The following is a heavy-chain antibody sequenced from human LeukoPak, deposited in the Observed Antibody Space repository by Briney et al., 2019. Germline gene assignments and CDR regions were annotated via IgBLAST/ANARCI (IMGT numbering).Heavy chain of an antibody. CDR1: GGPVNNYY. J-gene: IGHJ3*02. D-gene: IGHD2-15*01. Sequence: SETLFLTCIVSGGPVNNYYWSWIRQPPGKGLEWIGYIYYSGSTNYNPSLKSRVTISVDASKNQVSLKLSSVTAADTAVYYCAAAPFGAFDIWGQGTMVTVSS. CDR2: IYYSGST. CDR3: AAAPFGAFDI. V-gene: IGHV4-59*02.